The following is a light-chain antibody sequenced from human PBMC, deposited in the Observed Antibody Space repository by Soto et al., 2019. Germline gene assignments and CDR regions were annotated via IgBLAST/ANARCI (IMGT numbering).Light chain of an antibody. Sequence: DIPMTQSPSTLSASVGDRVTITCRASQSISSWLAWYQQKPEKAPKLLIYKASSLESGVPSRFSGSGSGTEFTLTISSLQPDDFATYYCQQYNSYSPTFGQGTKVEIK. V-gene: IGKV1-5*03. J-gene: IGKJ1*01. CDR1: QSISSW. CDR2: KAS. CDR3: QQYNSYSPT.